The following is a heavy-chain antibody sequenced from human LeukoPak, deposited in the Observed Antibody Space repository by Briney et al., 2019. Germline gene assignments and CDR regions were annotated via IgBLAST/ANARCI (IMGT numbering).Heavy chain of an antibody. V-gene: IGHV4-59*08. CDR2: IYYSGST. CDR1: GGSISSYY. Sequence: SETLSLTCTVSGGSISSYYWSWIRQPPVKGLEWIGYIYYSGSTNYNPSLKSRVTISVDTSKNQFSLKLSSVTAADTAVYYCARMIQTPSRYSRSYPNAFDIWGQGTMVTVSS. CDR3: ARMIQTPSRYSRSYPNAFDI. D-gene: IGHD3-16*02. J-gene: IGHJ3*02.